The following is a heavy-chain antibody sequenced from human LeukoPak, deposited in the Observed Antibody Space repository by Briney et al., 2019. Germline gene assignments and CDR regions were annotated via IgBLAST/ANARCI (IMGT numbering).Heavy chain of an antibody. CDR2: IRYSGST. J-gene: IGHJ5*02. V-gene: IGHV4-39*01. D-gene: IGHD5/OR15-5a*01. CDR1: GGSISSNTYF. Sequence: SETLSLTCNVSGGSISSNTYFWGWIRRPPGKGLEWIGSIRYSGSTYYNPSLKSRVTISVDTSKNQFSLNLSSLTAADTAVYYCATSDAVSTYNWFDPWGQGTLVTVS. CDR3: ATSDAVSTYNWFDP.